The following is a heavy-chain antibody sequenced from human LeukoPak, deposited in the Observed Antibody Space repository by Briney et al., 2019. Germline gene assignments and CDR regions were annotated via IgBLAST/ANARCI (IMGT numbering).Heavy chain of an antibody. D-gene: IGHD3-3*01. V-gene: IGHV4-59*01. Sequence: PSETLSLTCAVYGGSFSGYYWSWIRQPPGKGLEWIGYIYYSGSTNYNPSLKSRVTISVDTSKNQFSLKLSSVTAADTAVYYCARDRGPYYDFWSGLFDYWGQGTLVTVSS. CDR2: IYYSGST. J-gene: IGHJ4*02. CDR1: GGSFSGYY. CDR3: ARDRGPYYDFWSGLFDY.